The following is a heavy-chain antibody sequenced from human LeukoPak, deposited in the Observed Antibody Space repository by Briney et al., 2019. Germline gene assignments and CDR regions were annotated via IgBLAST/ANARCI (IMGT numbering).Heavy chain of an antibody. D-gene: IGHD3-22*01. CDR3: ATGLNDSSGSSYNEWYFDL. V-gene: IGHV4-31*03. J-gene: IGHJ2*01. CDR2: IYYSGST. CDR1: GGSISSGGYC. Sequence: SETLSLTCTVSGGSISSGGYCWSWIRQHPGKGLEWIGYIYYSGSTYYNPSLRSRVTISVDTAKNQFSLKLSSVPDADRAVYYCATGLNDSSGSSYNEWYFDLWGRGTLVTVSS.